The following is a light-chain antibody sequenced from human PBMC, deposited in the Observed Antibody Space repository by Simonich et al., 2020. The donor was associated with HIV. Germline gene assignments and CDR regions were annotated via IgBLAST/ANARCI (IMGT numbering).Light chain of an antibody. Sequence: DIQMTQSPSTLSASAGDRVTITCRASQSISRWLAWYKQKPGKAPKLLIYKASSLETGVPSRFSGSGSGTEFTLTISSLQPDDFATYYCLQYNTYSFGQGTKLDIK. CDR1: QSISRW. J-gene: IGKJ2*01. CDR2: KAS. V-gene: IGKV1-5*03. CDR3: LQYNTYS.